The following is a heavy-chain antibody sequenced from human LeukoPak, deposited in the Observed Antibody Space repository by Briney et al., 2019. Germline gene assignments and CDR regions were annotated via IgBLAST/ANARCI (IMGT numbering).Heavy chain of an antibody. D-gene: IGHD6-19*01. CDR1: GGSISSYY. V-gene: IGHV4-4*07. Sequence: PSETLSLTCTVSGGSISSYYWSWIRQPAGKGLEWIGRTYSSGSSNYNPSLKSRVTMSVDTSKNQFSLKLSSLTAADTAVYYCARGLVAGTPYFDYWGQGTLVTVSS. J-gene: IGHJ4*02. CDR2: TYSSGSS. CDR3: ARGLVAGTPYFDY.